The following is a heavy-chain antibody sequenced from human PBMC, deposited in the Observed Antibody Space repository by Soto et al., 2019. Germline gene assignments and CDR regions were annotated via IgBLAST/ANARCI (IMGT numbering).Heavy chain of an antibody. Sequence: ASVKVSCQASGYTFTSYVINWVRQATGQGLEWMGWMNPNSGNTGYAQKFQGRVTMTRNTSISTAYMELSSLRSEDTAVYYCARGRGYYDILTGSFYYYMDVWGKGTTVTVSS. CDR2: MNPNSGNT. D-gene: IGHD3-9*01. CDR3: ARGRGYYDILTGSFYYYMDV. V-gene: IGHV1-8*01. J-gene: IGHJ6*03. CDR1: GYTFTSYV.